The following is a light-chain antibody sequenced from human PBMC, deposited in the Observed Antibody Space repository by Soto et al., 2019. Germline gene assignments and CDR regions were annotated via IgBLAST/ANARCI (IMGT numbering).Light chain of an antibody. CDR3: QQRSNWPWT. J-gene: IGKJ1*01. V-gene: IGKV3-11*01. CDR2: XXX. CDR1: QSVGSY. Sequence: EIVLTQSPGTLSLSPGERAILPCRASQSVGSYLGCCQXKPGQAXXXXXXXXXXMAXGIPARFSGSGSGTDFTLTISSLEPEDFAVYYCQQRSNWPWTFGQGTKVDIK.